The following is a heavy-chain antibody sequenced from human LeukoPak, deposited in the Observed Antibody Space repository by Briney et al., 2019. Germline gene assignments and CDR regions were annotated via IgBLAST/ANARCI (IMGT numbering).Heavy chain of an antibody. V-gene: IGHV4-34*01. CDR2: VNHSGST. CDR1: GGSFSGYY. CDR3: ARRDDYSSSLDF. D-gene: IGHD6-6*01. J-gene: IGHJ4*02. Sequence: SETLSLTCAVYGGSFSGYYWNWIRQPPGKGLEWIGEVNHSGSTNYNPSLKSRVSISVDTSKNQFSLKLTSVTAADMAVYYCARRDDYSSSLDFWGQGTRVTVSA.